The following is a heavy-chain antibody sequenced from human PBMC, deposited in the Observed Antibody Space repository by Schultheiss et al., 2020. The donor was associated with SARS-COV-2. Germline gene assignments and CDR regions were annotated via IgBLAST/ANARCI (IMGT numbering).Heavy chain of an antibody. CDR1: GGSFSGYY. CDR2: INHSGST. D-gene: IGHD2-21*02. V-gene: IGHV4-34*01. CDR3: ARGTQHAFCGGDCGYFQH. Sequence: SETLSLTCAVYGGSFSGYYWSWIRQPPGKGLEWIGEINHSGSTYYTPSLKSRVTISVDTSKNQFSLKLSSVTAADTAVYYCARGTQHAFCGGDCGYFQHWGQGTLVTVSS. J-gene: IGHJ1*01.